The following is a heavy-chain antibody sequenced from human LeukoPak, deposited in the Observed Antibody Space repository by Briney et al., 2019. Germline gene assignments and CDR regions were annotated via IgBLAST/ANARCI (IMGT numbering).Heavy chain of an antibody. V-gene: IGHV4-34*01. CDR1: GGSFSGYY. Sequence: SETLSLTCAVYGGSFSGYYWSWIRQPPGMGLEWIGEINHSGSTNYNPSLKSRVTISVDTSKNQFSLKLSSVTAADTAVYYCARSGGGYCSSTSCYSTPWFDPWGQGTLVTVSS. D-gene: IGHD2-2*01. CDR2: INHSGST. J-gene: IGHJ5*02. CDR3: ARSGGGYCSSTSCYSTPWFDP.